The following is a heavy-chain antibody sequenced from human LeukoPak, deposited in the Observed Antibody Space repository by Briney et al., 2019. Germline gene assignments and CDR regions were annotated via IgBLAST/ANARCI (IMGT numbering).Heavy chain of an antibody. D-gene: IGHD6-19*01. V-gene: IGHV4-59*08. CDR3: ARRGPSVAGREAYAFDI. Sequence: SETLSLTCTVFGDSKNGFHWSWIRQPPGKGLEWIGCVSYSGSTDYNPSLKSRVTISLDTSKSQLSLILRSVTAADTAVYYCARRGPSVAGREAYAFDIWGQGTMVTVSS. J-gene: IGHJ3*02. CDR1: GDSKNGFH. CDR2: VSYSGST.